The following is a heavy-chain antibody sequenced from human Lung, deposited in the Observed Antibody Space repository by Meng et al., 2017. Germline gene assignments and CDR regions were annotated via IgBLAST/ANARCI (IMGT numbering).Heavy chain of an antibody. D-gene: IGHD4-11*01. CDR3: ARGPTTMAHDFDY. Sequence: QVQLKQGGEGLLKPSVSLSLTWVVSGGSFSDYYWSWIRQPPGKGLEWIGEINHSGSTNYNPSLESRATISVDTSQNNLSLKLSSVTAADSAVYYCARGPTTMAHDFDYWGQGTLVTVSS. CDR1: GGSFSDYY. J-gene: IGHJ4*02. V-gene: IGHV4-34*01. CDR2: INHSGST.